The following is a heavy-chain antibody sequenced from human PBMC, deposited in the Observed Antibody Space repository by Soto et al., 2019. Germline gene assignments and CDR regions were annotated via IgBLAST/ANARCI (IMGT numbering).Heavy chain of an antibody. Sequence: QVQLVESGGGVVQPGRSLRLSCAASGFTFSSYGMHWVRQAPGKGLEWVAVISYEGSNKYYAESVNGRFTITRDNPNNTLYLQMQSLRAGDTAVYYCASEGYYYDSSGYLNPCGQGPLVTVSS. D-gene: IGHD3-22*01. V-gene: IGHV3-30*03. J-gene: IGHJ5*02. CDR2: ISYEGSNK. CDR3: ASEGYYYDSSGYLNP. CDR1: GFTFSSYG.